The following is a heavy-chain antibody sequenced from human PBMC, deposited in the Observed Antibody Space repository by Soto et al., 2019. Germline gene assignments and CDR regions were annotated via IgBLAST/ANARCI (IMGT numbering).Heavy chain of an antibody. V-gene: IGHV3-72*01. D-gene: IGHD1-1*01. Sequence: EVQLVESGGGLVQPGGSLRLSCAASGFTFSDHYMDWVRQAPGKGLEWVGRARNKANSYTTEYAASVKGRFTISRDDSKNSLYLQMNSLKTEDTAVYYCALLGTAVWGQGTLVTVSS. CDR2: ARNKANSYTT. CDR3: ALLGTAV. J-gene: IGHJ4*02. CDR1: GFTFSDHY.